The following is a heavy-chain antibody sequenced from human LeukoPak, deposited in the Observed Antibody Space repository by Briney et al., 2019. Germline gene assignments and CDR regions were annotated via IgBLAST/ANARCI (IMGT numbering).Heavy chain of an antibody. J-gene: IGHJ5*02. Sequence: GASVKVSCKASGYTFTSYDMNWVRQATGQGLEWMGWMNPNSGNTGYAQKFQGRVTITRNTSISTAYMELRSLRSDDTAVYYCARDQTGWFDPWGQGTLVTVSS. V-gene: IGHV1-8*03. CDR3: ARDQTGWFDP. CDR1: GYTFTSYD. CDR2: MNPNSGNT.